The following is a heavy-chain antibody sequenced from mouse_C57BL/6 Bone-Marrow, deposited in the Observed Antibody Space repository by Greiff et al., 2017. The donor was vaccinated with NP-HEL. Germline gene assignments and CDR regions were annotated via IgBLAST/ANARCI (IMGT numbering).Heavy chain of an antibody. CDR3: TRGTVVMYYFDY. CDR2: IDPETGGT. Sequence: QVQLKESGAELVRPGASVTLSCKASGYTFTDYEMHWVKQTPVHGLEWIGAIDPETGGTAYNQKFKGKAILTADKSSSPAYMELRSLTSEDSAVYYCTRGTVVMYYFDYWGQGTTLTVSS. CDR1: GYTFTDYE. D-gene: IGHD1-1*01. V-gene: IGHV1-15*01. J-gene: IGHJ2*01.